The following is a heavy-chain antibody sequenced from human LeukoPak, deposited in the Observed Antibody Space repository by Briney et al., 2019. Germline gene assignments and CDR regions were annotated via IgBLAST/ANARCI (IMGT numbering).Heavy chain of an antibody. Sequence: PGGTLRLSCAASGFTFSTYGVNWVRHAPGKGLERVSGISPSGDITYYADSVMGRFSISRDNPKSTVSLQMSSLRAEDTALYYCVRDLHWGGFDVWGQGTMVTVSS. CDR2: ISPSGDIT. V-gene: IGHV3-23*01. CDR1: GFTFSTYG. CDR3: VRDLHWGGFDV. J-gene: IGHJ3*01. D-gene: IGHD7-27*01.